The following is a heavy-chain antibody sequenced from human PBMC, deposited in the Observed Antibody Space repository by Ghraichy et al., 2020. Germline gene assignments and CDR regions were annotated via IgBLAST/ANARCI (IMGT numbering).Heavy chain of an antibody. D-gene: IGHD4-11*01. J-gene: IGHJ5*02. CDR3: ARQKTDYSSRCVWFDP. CDR2: IFYSGNT. CDR1: GGSISSSDYY. Sequence: SETLYLTCIVSGGSISSSDYYWGWIRQSPGKGLEWIGSIFYSGNTYYNPSLKSRLTLSVDTSKNQFSLTLSSVTAADTAVYFCARQKTDYSSRCVWFDPWGQGTLVTVSS. V-gene: IGHV4-39*01.